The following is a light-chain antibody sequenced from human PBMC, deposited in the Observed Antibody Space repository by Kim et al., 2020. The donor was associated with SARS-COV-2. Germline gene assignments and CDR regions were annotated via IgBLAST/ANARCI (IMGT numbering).Light chain of an antibody. CDR2: AAS. Sequence: ANVRNRSTSTCRASQELNNHLNWDHQKPGRGPKVPIYAASTLQGGGPTKFSGRGSETEFTLTISSLQPEDFATYFCQQTYISPFTFGPGTKVDIK. CDR1: QELNNH. J-gene: IGKJ3*01. CDR3: QQTYISPFT. V-gene: IGKV1-39*01.